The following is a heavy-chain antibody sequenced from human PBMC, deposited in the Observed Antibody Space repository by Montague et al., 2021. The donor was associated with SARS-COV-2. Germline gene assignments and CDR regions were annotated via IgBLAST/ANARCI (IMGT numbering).Heavy chain of an antibody. D-gene: IGHD5-12*01. J-gene: IGHJ4*02. V-gene: IGHV4-59*01. Sequence: SETLSLTCTVSGGSFKNYYWSWIRQSPGKGLEWIGYVHHDGSSGSANYNPSVWSRVTVSVDTSKKQFSLHLSSVTPADTAVYFCARVFDNSGYALDYWGQGTQVTVSS. CDR1: GGSFKNYY. CDR2: VHHDGSSGSA. CDR3: ARVFDNSGYALDY.